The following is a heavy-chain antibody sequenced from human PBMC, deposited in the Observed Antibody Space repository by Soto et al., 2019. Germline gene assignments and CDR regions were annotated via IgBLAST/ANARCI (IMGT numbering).Heavy chain of an antibody. CDR1: GGSISSSSYY. V-gene: IGHV4-39*01. CDR2: IYYSGST. D-gene: IGHD3-10*01. J-gene: IGHJ5*02. CDR3: ARHNLSPSMVRGVISWFDP. Sequence: SETLSLTCTVSGGSISSSSYYWGWIRQPPGKGLEWIGSIYYSGSTYYNPSLKSRVTISVDTSKNQFSLKLSSVTAADTAVYYCARHNLSPSMVRGVISWFDPWGQGTLLTVSS.